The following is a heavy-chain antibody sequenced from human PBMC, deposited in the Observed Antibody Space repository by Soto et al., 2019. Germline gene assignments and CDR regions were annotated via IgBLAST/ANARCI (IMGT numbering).Heavy chain of an antibody. V-gene: IGHV4-30-2*01. CDR2: IYHSGST. J-gene: IGHJ4*02. Sequence: QLQLQESGSGLVKPSQTLSLTCAVSGGSISSGGYSWSWIRQPPGKGLEWIGYIYHSGSTYYNPSLKNRATISVDRSKNQFSLKLSSVTAADTAVYYCAGTYYDILTGYSPGDYWGQGTLVTVSS. CDR1: GGSISSGGYS. CDR3: AGTYYDILTGYSPGDY. D-gene: IGHD3-9*01.